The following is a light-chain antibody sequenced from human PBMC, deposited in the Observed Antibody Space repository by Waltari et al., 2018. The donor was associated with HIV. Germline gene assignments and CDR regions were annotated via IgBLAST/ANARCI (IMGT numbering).Light chain of an antibody. CDR2: GNS. V-gene: IGLV1-40*01. CDR3: QSYDSNLSGL. Sequence: QSELPQPPSVSAAPGQRVTISCTGSSSIIGAGSDVHWSQQVPGRAPKGVIYGNSNRPSGVPDRFSGSKSGSSASLVITGLQAEDEADYYCQSYDSNLSGLFGGGTKVTVL. CDR1: SSIIGAGSD. J-gene: IGLJ2*01.